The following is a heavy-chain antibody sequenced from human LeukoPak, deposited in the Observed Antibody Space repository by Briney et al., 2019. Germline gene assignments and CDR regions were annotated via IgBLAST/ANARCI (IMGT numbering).Heavy chain of an antibody. CDR3: ARRGVAAAFYFDY. CDR2: INHSGST. J-gene: IGHJ4*02. Sequence: SETLSLTCAVYGGSFSGYYWSWIRQPPGKGLEWIGEINHSGSTNYNPSLKSRVTISVDTSKNQFSLKLSSVTAADTAVYYCARRGVAAAFYFDYWGQGTLVTVSS. V-gene: IGHV4-34*01. D-gene: IGHD6-13*01. CDR1: GGSFSGYY.